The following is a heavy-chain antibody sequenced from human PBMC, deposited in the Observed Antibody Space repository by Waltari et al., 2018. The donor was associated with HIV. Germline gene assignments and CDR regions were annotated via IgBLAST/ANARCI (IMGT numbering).Heavy chain of an antibody. Sequence: EVQLVESGGGLVQPGGSLRLSCAASGFTFSSYWMPWVRQAPGKGLGWVSGINSNGRCTSHADSGKGRFTIARDNARNTLDLQMNSLGAEDTAMYYGAKGGTSGYTFGFGRWGQGTLVTVSS. CDR1: GFTFSSYW. CDR2: INSNGRCT. D-gene: IGHD5-18*01. V-gene: IGHV3-74*01. CDR3: AKGGTSGYTFGFGR. J-gene: IGHJ1*01.